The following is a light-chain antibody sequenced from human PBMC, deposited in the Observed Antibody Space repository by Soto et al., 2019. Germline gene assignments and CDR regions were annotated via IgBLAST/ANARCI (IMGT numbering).Light chain of an antibody. CDR2: ATS. V-gene: IGKV3-20*01. CDR1: QTISSSY. Sequence: EIVMTQSPATLSLSPGERATLSCRASQTISSSYLAWYQQKPGQAPRLLIFATSRRATDIPDRFSGSGSGTDFTLAISRLEPEDFAVYYCHQYGSSSRTFGQGTKVDIK. J-gene: IGKJ1*01. CDR3: HQYGSSSRT.